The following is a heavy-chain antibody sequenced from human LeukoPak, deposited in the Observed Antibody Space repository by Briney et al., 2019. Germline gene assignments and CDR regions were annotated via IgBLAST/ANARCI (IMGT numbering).Heavy chain of an antibody. V-gene: IGHV4-34*01. J-gene: IGHJ6*02. Sequence: PSETPSLTCAVYGGSFSGYYWSWIRQPPGKGLEWIGEINHSGSTNYNPSLKSRVTISVDTSKNQFSLKLSSVTAADTAVYYCARARRDDFWNGNYGMDVWGQGTTVTVSS. CDR1: GGSFSGYY. CDR2: INHSGST. D-gene: IGHD3-3*01. CDR3: ARARRDDFWNGNYGMDV.